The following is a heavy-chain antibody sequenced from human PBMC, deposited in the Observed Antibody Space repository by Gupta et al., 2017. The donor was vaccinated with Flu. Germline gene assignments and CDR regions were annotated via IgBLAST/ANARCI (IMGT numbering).Heavy chain of an antibody. CDR3: ATRGPCGGDCSVYYFDY. CDR2: IIPIFVTA. CDR1: GDMFSSCA. Sequence: QVQLVQSGAEVKKPGSSVKVSCKASGDMFSSCAISWVRQAPGQGLEWVGGIIPIFVTANYAQKFLGRVTITADESTSTAYMELTGLRSEDTALYYCATRGPCGGDCSVYYFDYWGQGTRVTVSS. V-gene: IGHV1-69*01. D-gene: IGHD2-21*02. J-gene: IGHJ4*02.